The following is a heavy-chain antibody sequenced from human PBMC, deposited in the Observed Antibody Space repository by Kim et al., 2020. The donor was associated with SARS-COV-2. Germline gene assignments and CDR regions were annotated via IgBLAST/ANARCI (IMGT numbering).Heavy chain of an antibody. J-gene: IGHJ4*02. CDR2: INSDGSRT. CDR3: ARDGGAGFFDY. CDR1: GFTFSSYW. D-gene: IGHD3-16*01. Sequence: GGSPRLSCAASGFTFSSYWMHWVRQVPEKGLVWVSRINSDGSRTSDADSVKGRFTISRDNAKNTLYLQMNSLRAEDTAVYYCARDGGAGFFDYWGQGTLVTVSS. V-gene: IGHV3-74*01.